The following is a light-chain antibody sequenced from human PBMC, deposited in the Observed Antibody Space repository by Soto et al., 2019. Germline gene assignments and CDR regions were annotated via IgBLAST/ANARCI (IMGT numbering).Light chain of an antibody. Sequence: DIQMTQSPSTLSASVGDRVTITCRASQSISSWLAWYQQKPGKAPNLLIYKASSLESGVPSRFSGSGSGTEFTLTISSLQPDEFAAYYCQQYNSYPLTFGRGPKVEIK. V-gene: IGKV1-5*03. CDR1: QSISSW. CDR3: QQYNSYPLT. J-gene: IGKJ4*01. CDR2: KAS.